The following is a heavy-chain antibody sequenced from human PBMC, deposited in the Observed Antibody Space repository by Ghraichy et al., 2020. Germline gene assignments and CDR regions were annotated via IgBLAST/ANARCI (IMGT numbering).Heavy chain of an antibody. V-gene: IGHV3-23*01. Sequence: GGSLRLSCAASGFTFSSYAMSWVRQAPGMGLQWVSAISASGGSTYYADSVKGRFTISSDNSKNTLYLQMNSLRADDTAAYYCAKDGYCSGGSCYPAPYWGQGTLVTVSS. CDR3: AKDGYCSGGSCYPAPY. J-gene: IGHJ4*02. D-gene: IGHD2-15*01. CDR1: GFTFSSYA. CDR2: ISASGGST.